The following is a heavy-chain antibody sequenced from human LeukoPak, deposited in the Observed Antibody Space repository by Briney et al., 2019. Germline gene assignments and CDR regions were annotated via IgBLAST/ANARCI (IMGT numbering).Heavy chain of an antibody. CDR3: ARLFNAGLGAPLDY. D-gene: IGHD1-26*01. J-gene: IGHJ4*02. Sequence: PGGSLRLSCVASGFIFNEYGMTWVRQIPGKGLEWVCGINGNGGRTGYADSVKGRFTTSRDNAKNSLYLEMDSLRAEDTALYFCARLFNAGLGAPLDYGGQGTLVSVSS. V-gene: IGHV3-20*04. CDR2: INGNGGRT. CDR1: GFIFNEYG.